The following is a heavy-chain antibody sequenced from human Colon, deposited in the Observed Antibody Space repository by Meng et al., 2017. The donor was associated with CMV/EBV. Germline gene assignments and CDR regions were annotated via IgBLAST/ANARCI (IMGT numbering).Heavy chain of an antibody. CDR3: TTAYGRGTGDY. CDR1: GFPFSNVW. D-gene: IGHD1-14*01. Sequence: EGQGVEYVGGSVKPGGSLSLSCVASGFPFSNVWMSWVRQAPGKGLEWVGRIARKTDGGTADYAAPVKGRFTISRDDSKTTLYLQMNSLRSEDTAVYYCTTAYGRGTGDYWGQGTLVTVSS. CDR2: IARKTDGGTA. J-gene: IGHJ4*02. V-gene: IGHV3-15*04.